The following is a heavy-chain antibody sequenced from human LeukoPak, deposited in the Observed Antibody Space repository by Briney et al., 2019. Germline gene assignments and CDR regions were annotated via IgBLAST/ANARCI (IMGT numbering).Heavy chain of an antibody. CDR2: MNPNSANT. V-gene: IGHV1-8*01. CDR3: ARGVRFGELSFDS. CDR1: GYTFTSND. D-gene: IGHD3-10*01. J-gene: IGHJ4*02. Sequence: GASVKVSCKASGYTFTSNDINWVRQATGQGLEWMGWMNPNSANTGYAQNFQGRIALTRDTSITTAYMELYSMGSDDTAVYYCARGVRFGELSFDSWGQGTLVTVSS.